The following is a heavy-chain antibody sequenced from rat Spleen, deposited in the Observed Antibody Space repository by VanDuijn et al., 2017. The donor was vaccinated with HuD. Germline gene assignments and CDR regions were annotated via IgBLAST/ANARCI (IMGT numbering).Heavy chain of an antibody. CDR1: GFIFRNYD. CDR2: ISPSGGGT. CDR3: VRQDTSGYSNWFAY. D-gene: IGHD4-3*01. Sequence: EVQLVESGGDLVQPGRSLKLSCEASGFIFRNYDLAWVRQAPTEGLEWVASISPSGGGTYYRDSVRGRFTVSRDNEKGTLYLQMDSLRSEDTATYYCVRQDTSGYSNWFAYWGQGALVTVSS. V-gene: IGHV5S23*01. J-gene: IGHJ3*01.